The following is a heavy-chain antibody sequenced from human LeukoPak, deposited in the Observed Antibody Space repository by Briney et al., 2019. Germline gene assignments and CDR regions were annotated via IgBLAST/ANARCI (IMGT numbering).Heavy chain of an antibody. CDR1: GFTFSSYA. CDR2: ISSNGGST. V-gene: IGHV3-64*01. J-gene: IGHJ3*02. D-gene: IGHD4-17*01. CDR3: ARVTPLHYDYGDYVPDRREAGAFDI. Sequence: PGGSLRLSCAASGFTFSSYAMHWVRQAPGKGLEYVSAISSNGGSTYYANSVKGRFTISRDNSKNTLYLQMGSLRAEDMAVYYCARVTPLHYDYGDYVPDRREAGAFDIWGQGTMVTVSS.